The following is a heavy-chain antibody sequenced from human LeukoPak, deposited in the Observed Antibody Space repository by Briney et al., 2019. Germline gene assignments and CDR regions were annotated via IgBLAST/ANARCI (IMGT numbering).Heavy chain of an antibody. D-gene: IGHD4-17*01. V-gene: IGHV3-66*01. J-gene: IGHJ4*02. CDR2: IYSGGST. CDR3: ARDLFTVTTFSDY. CDR1: GFTVSSNY. Sequence: GGSLRLSCAASGFTVSSNYMSWVRQAPGKGLEWVSVIYSGGSTYYADSVKGRFTLSRDNSKNTLYLQMNSLRAEDTAVYYCARDLFTVTTFSDYWGQGTLVTVSS.